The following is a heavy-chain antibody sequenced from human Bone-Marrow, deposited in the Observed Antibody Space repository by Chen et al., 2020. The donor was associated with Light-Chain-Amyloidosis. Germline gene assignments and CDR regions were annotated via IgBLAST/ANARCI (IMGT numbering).Heavy chain of an antibody. CDR2: ISGGGGSR. D-gene: IGHD3-9*01. CDR1: GFAFSSYA. CDR3: AKDISYDDILPGYPADAFDI. Sequence: EVQLVESGGGLLQRGGSLRLSCAASGFAFSSYAMSWVRQAPGKGLEWVSTISGGGGSRYYGDSVEGRLTISRDNSKNALFLQMNSLRAEDTAVYYCAKDISYDDILPGYPADAFDIWVQGTMVTVSS. J-gene: IGHJ3*02. V-gene: IGHV3-23*04.